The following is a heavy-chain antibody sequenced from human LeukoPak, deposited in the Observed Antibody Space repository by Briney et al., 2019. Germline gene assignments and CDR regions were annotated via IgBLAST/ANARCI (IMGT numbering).Heavy chain of an antibody. Sequence: ASVKVSCKASGYTFTSYDINWVRQATGQGLEWMGRMNPNNGNTGYAQKFQGRVTMTRNTSISTAYMELSSLRSEDTAVYYCARNPYYGTYFYYYGMDVWGQGTTVTVSS. D-gene: IGHD3-10*01. V-gene: IGHV1-8*01. CDR1: GYTFTSYD. CDR2: MNPNNGNT. J-gene: IGHJ6*02. CDR3: ARNPYYGTYFYYYGMDV.